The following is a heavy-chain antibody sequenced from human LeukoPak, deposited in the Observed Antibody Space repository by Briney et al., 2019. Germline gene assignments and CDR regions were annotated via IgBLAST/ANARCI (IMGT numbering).Heavy chain of an antibody. Sequence: GGSLRLSCAASGFTFSSYEMNWVRQAPEKGLEWVSYISSSGSTIYYADSVKGRFTISRDNAKNSLYLQMNSLRAEDTAVYYCARDIRWAGNHFDYWGQGTLVTVSS. V-gene: IGHV3-48*03. CDR3: ARDIRWAGNHFDY. J-gene: IGHJ4*02. CDR2: ISSSGSTI. D-gene: IGHD6-19*01. CDR1: GFTFSSYE.